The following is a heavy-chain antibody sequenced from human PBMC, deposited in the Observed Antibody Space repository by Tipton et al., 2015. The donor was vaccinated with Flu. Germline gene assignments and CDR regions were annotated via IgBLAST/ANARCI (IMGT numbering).Heavy chain of an antibody. D-gene: IGHD2-2*01. J-gene: IGHJ5*02. CDR3: ARDSSTTEYWFDP. V-gene: IGHV4-4*08. Sequence: TLSLTCTVSGGSISSYYWSWIRQPPGKGLEWIGYIYYSGSTNYNPSLKSRVTISVDTSKNQFSLKLSSVTAADTAVYYCARDSSTTEYWFDPWGQGTLVTVSS. CDR2: IYYSGST. CDR1: GGSISSYY.